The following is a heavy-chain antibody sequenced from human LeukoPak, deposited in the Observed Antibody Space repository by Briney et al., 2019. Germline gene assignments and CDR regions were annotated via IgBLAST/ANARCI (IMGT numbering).Heavy chain of an antibody. V-gene: IGHV3-48*01. J-gene: IGHJ5*02. CDR2: ISGTGSTI. D-gene: IGHD6-19*01. Sequence: GGSLRLSCAASGFTFSHYSMNWVRQAPGKGLEWVSEISGTGSTIYYADSVKGRFTISRDNAKNSLYLHMNSLRAEDTAVYYCARPYSSGWDNWFDPWGQGTLVTVPS. CDR1: GFTFSHYS. CDR3: ARPYSSGWDNWFDP.